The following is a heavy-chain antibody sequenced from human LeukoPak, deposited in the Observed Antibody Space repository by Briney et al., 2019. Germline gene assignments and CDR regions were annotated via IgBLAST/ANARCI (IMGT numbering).Heavy chain of an antibody. CDR3: ARVYHYDFWSGYYGSYGMDV. CDR1: GFTFSSYS. CDR2: ISSSSSYI. D-gene: IGHD3-3*01. J-gene: IGHJ6*02. Sequence: GGSLRLSCAASGFTFSSYSMNWVRQAPGKGLEWVSSISSSSSYIYYADSVKGRFTISRDNAKNPLYLQMNSLRAEDTAVYYCARVYHYDFWSGYYGSYGMDVWGQGTTVTVSS. V-gene: IGHV3-21*01.